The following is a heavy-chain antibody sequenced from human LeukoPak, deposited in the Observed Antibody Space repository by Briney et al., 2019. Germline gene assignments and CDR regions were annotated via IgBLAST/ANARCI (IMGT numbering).Heavy chain of an antibody. CDR3: ARISTYYAFWSGYRNSPNWFDP. CDR2: IYPGDSDT. D-gene: IGHD3-3*01. V-gene: IGHV5-51*01. CDR1: GYSFTSYW. Sequence: GESLKIPCQGSGYSFTSYWIGWVRQMPGKGLEWMGIIYPGDSDTRYSPSFQGQVTISADKSISTAYLQWSSLKASDTAMYYCARISTYYAFWSGYRNSPNWFDPWGQGPLVTVSS. J-gene: IGHJ5*02.